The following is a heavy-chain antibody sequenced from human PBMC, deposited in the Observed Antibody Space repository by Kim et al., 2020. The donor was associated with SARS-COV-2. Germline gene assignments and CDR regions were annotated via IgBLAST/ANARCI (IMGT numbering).Heavy chain of an antibody. J-gene: IGHJ6*02. CDR2: ISYDGSNK. V-gene: IGHV3-30*18. Sequence: GGSLRLSCAASGFTFSSYGMHWVRQAPGKGLEWVAVISYDGSNKYYADSVKGRFTISRDNSKNTLYLQMNSLRAEDTAVYYCAKAGGLLWFGELLYRYYYGMDVWGQETTVTVSS. CDR1: GFTFSSYG. D-gene: IGHD3-10*01. CDR3: AKAGGLLWFGELLYRYYYGMDV.